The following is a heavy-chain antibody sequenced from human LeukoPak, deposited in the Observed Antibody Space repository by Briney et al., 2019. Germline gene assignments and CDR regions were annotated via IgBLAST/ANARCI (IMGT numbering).Heavy chain of an antibody. V-gene: IGHV4-34*01. Sequence: SETLSLTCAVYGGSFSGYYWSWIRQPPGKGLEWIGEINHSGSTNYNPSLKSRVTISVDTSKNQFSLKLSSVTAADTAVYYCARRGQDIVVVPAASLSNWFDPWGQGTLVTVSS. CDR1: GGSFSGYY. CDR3: ARRGQDIVVVPAASLSNWFDP. J-gene: IGHJ5*02. CDR2: INHSGST. D-gene: IGHD2-2*01.